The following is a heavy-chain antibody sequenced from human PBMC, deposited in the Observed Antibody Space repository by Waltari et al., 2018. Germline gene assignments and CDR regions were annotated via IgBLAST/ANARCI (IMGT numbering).Heavy chain of an antibody. D-gene: IGHD5-12*01. CDR2: ISWNSGFI. J-gene: IGHJ5*02. CDR3: AKENSAYEIVHWFDP. Sequence: EVQLVESGGGLVQPGRSLRLSCAASGFTFDDFAMHWVRQAPGKGLEWVSGISWNSGFIGYADAVKGRFTISRDNAKNSLYLEMNSLRSDDTAFYYRAKENSAYEIVHWFDPWGQGTLVTVSS. V-gene: IGHV3-9*01. CDR1: GFTFDDFA.